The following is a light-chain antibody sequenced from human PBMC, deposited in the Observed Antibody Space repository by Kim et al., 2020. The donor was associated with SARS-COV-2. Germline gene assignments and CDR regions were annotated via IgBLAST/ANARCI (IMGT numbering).Light chain of an antibody. J-gene: IGKJ1*01. V-gene: IGKV1-5*01. CDR1: QNIDTW. CDR2: TAS. CDR3: QHYDSYSVWT. Sequence: SVGDTVSITCQASQNIDTWLAWYQKKPGKAPRLLIHTASSLESGVPPRFSGSGSGTEFTLTISSLQPDDSATYYCQHYDSYSVWTFGQGTKVDIK.